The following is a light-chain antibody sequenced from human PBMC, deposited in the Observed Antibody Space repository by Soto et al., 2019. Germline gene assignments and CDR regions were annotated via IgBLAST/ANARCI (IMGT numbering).Light chain of an antibody. CDR1: QSVSSSY. V-gene: IGKV3-20*01. CDR3: QHYGSYTGQ. Sequence: IFLTHSRVTLALSPLERATLSCGSIQSVSSSYLAWYQQKPGQAPRLLIYGASSRATGIPDRFSCSGSGTDFTLKIRRLEPEDFPLSSCQHYGSYTGQFGKGTXVEIK. CDR2: GAS. J-gene: IGKJ1*01.